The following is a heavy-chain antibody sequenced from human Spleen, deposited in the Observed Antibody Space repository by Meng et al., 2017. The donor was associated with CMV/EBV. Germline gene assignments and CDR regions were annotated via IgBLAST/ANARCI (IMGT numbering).Heavy chain of an antibody. J-gene: IGHJ5*02. CDR1: GDTVDGYD. CDR2: MNPDSANT. Sequence: SGDTVDGYDIRWVRKAAGQGPEWVGWMNPDSANTGYAQRFQGRVTITADKSTSTAYMELSSLRSEDTAVYYCARVVGGSYYKGGWFDPWGQGTLVTVSS. CDR3: ARVVGGSYYKGGWFDP. D-gene: IGHD1-26*01. V-gene: IGHV1-8*03.